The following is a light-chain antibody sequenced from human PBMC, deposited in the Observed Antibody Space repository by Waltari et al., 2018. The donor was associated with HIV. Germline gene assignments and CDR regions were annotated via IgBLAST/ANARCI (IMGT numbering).Light chain of an antibody. CDR2: DVT. V-gene: IGLV2-11*01. J-gene: IGLJ2*01. CDR3: CSYAGIYVV. CDR1: SSDVGGYNY. Sequence: QSALTQPRSVSGSPGQSVTISCTGTSSDVGGYNYVSWYQQHPGRAPKLMIYDVTERPSGLPDRFSGSKSGNTASLTISGLQAEDEADYYCCSYAGIYVVFGGGTKLTVL.